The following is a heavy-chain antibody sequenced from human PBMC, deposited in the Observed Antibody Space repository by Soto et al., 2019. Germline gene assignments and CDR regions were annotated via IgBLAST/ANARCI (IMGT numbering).Heavy chain of an antibody. V-gene: IGHV3-21*04. CDR2: ISSSSSYI. J-gene: IGHJ3*02. CDR3: AREGSHAFDI. CDR1: GITFSSDS. Sequence: AGSLRHSCAASGITFSSDSMNWIRQAPGKGLEWVSSISSSSSYIYYADSVKGRFTISRDNAKNSLYLQMNSLRAEDTAVYYCAREGSHAFDIWGQGTMVTVSS.